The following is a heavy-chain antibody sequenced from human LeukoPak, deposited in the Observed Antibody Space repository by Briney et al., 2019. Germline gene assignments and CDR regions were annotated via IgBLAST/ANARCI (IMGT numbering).Heavy chain of an antibody. CDR1: GYTFTSYA. J-gene: IGHJ3*02. V-gene: IGHV1-3*01. CDR2: INAGNGNT. Sequence: ASVKVSCKASGYTFTSYAMHWVRQAPGQRLEWMGWINAGNGNTKYSQKFQGRVTITRDTSASTAYMELSSLRSEDTAVYYCASSSSSWYNSGYDAFDIWGQGTMVTVSS. CDR3: ASSSSSWYNSGYDAFDI. D-gene: IGHD6-13*01.